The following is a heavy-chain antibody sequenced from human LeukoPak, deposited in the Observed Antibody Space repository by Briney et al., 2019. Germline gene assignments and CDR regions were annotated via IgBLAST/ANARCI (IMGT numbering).Heavy chain of an antibody. J-gene: IGHJ5*02. CDR3: ARSGGPGTYHQLRYNWFDP. CDR2: ITTISHYI. D-gene: IGHD3-10*01. V-gene: IGHV3-21*01. CDR1: LFTLSDYH. Sequence: GGSLRLSCAASLFTLSDYHMNWVRQAPGKGLEWLSSITTISHYIYCASAVRGRFSISRDNAKNSRCLQMNSLRGEDTAVYYCARSGGPGTYHQLRYNWFDPWGQGTLVTVSS.